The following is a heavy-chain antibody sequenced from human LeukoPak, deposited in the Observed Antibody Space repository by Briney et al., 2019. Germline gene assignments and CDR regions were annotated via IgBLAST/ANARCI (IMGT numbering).Heavy chain of an antibody. CDR2: IYPGDSDT. V-gene: IGHV5-51*01. D-gene: IGHD5-12*01. CDR1: GYSFTSYW. J-gene: IGHJ5*02. CDR3: AMGGYDNWFDP. Sequence: GGSLKISFKGSGYSFTSYWIGWVRQMPGKGLEWMGIIYPGDSDTIYSPSFQGQVTISADTSISTAYLQWSSLKASDTAMYYCAMGGYDNWFDPWGQGTLVTVSS.